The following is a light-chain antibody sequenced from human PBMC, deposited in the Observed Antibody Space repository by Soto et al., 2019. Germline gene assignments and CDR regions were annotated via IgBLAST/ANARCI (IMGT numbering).Light chain of an antibody. V-gene: IGLV2-8*01. Sequence: QSVLTQPPSASGSPGQSVTISCTGTSSDVGAYDFVSWYQHHPGKAPKLMIYEVTKRPSGVPDRFSGSKSGKTASLTVSGLQAEDEADYYCTSHAGNYNFPYVFGTGTKLTVL. CDR1: SSDVGAYDF. CDR2: EVT. CDR3: TSHAGNYNFPYV. J-gene: IGLJ1*01.